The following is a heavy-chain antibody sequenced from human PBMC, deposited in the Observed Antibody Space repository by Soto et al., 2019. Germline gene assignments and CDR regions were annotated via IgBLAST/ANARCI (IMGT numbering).Heavy chain of an antibody. V-gene: IGHV1-8*01. CDR2: MNPNSGNT. CDR3: ARGRAHDFWSGYYTYFDY. D-gene: IGHD3-3*01. Sequence: GASVKVSCKASGYTFTSYDINWVRQATGQGLEWMGWMNPNSGNTGYAQKFQGRVTMTRNTSISTAYMELSSLRSEDTAVYYCARGRAHDFWSGYYTYFDYWGQGTQVTVSS. CDR1: GYTFTSYD. J-gene: IGHJ4*02.